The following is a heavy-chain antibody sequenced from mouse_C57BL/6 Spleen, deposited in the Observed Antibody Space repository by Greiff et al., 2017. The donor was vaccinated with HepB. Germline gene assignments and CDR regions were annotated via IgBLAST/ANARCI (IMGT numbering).Heavy chain of an antibody. CDR3: ARRLLRFYAMDY. Sequence: EVMLVDSGGGLVQSGRSLRLSCATSGFTFSDFYMEWVRQAPGKGLEWIAASRNKANDYTTEYSASVKGRFIVSRDTSQSILYLQMNALRAEDTAIYYCARRLLRFYAMDYWGQGTSVTVSS. J-gene: IGHJ4*01. CDR1: GFTFSDFY. V-gene: IGHV7-1*01. D-gene: IGHD1-1*01. CDR2: SRNKANDYTT.